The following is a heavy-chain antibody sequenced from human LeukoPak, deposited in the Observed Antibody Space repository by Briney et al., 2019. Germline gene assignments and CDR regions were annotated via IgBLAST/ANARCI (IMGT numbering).Heavy chain of an antibody. J-gene: IGHJ4*02. CDR3: AKGLRGTYDY. CDR2: ISGSGGST. CDR1: GFTFSSYA. V-gene: IGHV3-23*01. Sequence: PGGSLRLSCAASGFTFSSYAMSWVRQAPGKGLEWVSAISGSGGSTYYADSAKGRFTISRDNSKNTLYLQVNSLRAEDTAVYYCAKGLRGTYDYWGQGTLVTVSS. D-gene: IGHD3-3*01.